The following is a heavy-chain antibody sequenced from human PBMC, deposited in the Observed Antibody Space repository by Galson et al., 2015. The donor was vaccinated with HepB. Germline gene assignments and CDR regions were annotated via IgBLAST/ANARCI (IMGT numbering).Heavy chain of an antibody. D-gene: IGHD3-22*01. V-gene: IGHV3-23*01. CDR2: ISGSGGST. J-gene: IGHJ4*02. CDR3: AKGDSSGYYFDY. CDR1: GFTFSSYA. Sequence: SLRLSCAASGFTFSSYAMSWVRQAPGKGLVWVSAISGSGGSTYYADSVKGRFTISRDNSKNTLYLQMNSLRAEDTAVYYCAKGDSSGYYFDYWGQGTLVTVSS.